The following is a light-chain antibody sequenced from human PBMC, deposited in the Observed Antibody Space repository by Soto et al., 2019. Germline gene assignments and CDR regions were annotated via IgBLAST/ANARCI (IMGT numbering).Light chain of an antibody. Sequence: DIQMTQSPSSLSASVDDTVTITCRASQGIIDYLAWFQQRPGKAPNLLIFAASTLQIGVPSRFSGSGAGTDFTLTISSLQPEDAATYYCQKYDSAPQTFGPGTKVEIK. CDR2: AAS. CDR1: QGIIDY. V-gene: IGKV1-27*01. J-gene: IGKJ1*01. CDR3: QKYDSAPQT.